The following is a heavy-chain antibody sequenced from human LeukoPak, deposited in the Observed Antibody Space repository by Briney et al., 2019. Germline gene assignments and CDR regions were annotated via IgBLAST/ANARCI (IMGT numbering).Heavy chain of an antibody. CDR3: ARLAIDAFDI. J-gene: IGHJ3*02. CDR1: GGSISNSRYY. CDR2: IYYSGST. V-gene: IGHV4-39*01. Sequence: SETLSLTCTVSGGSISNSRYYWGWIRQPPGKGLEWVGNIYYSGSTYYNPSLKSRVTISVDTSKNQFSLMMGSVTAADTAVYYCARLAIDAFDIWGQGTMVTVSS.